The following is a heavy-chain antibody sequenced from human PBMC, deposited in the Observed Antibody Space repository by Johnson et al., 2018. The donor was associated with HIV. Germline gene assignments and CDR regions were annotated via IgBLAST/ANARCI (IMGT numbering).Heavy chain of an antibody. CDR2: ISYDGSNK. D-gene: IGHD3-3*01. Sequence: QVQLVESGGGVVQPGRSLRLSCVTSGFTFSSYAMHWVRQAPGKGLEWVALISYDGSNKYYADSVKGRFTISRDNSKNTLFLQMNSLRAEDTAVYYCARVGPGFGVLMDVALGIWGQGTMVTVSS. J-gene: IGHJ3*02. CDR1: GFTFSSYA. V-gene: IGHV3-30-3*01. CDR3: ARVGPGFGVLMDVALGI.